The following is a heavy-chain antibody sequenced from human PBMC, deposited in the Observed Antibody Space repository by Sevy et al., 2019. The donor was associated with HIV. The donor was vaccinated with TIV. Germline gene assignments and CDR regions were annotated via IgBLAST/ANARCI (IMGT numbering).Heavy chain of an antibody. Sequence: GESLKISCAASGFTFSTYAMHWVRQAPGKGLEWVAVISYDGSNKYYADSVKGRFTISRDSSKNTLYLQMNSLRAEDTGLYYCARDFARGFTLVRGVTILVGDYYGMDVWGQGTTVTVSS. CDR3: ARDFARGFTLVRGVTILVGDYYGMDV. CDR2: ISYDGSNK. V-gene: IGHV3-30-3*01. D-gene: IGHD3-10*01. J-gene: IGHJ6*02. CDR1: GFTFSTYA.